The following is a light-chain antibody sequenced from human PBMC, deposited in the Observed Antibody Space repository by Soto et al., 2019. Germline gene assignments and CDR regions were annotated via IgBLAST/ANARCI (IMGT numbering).Light chain of an antibody. V-gene: IGKV3-15*01. J-gene: IGKJ5*01. CDR1: EIVSSK. CDR2: DAS. CDR3: QQHNDWPT. Sequence: EIVMTQSPATLCVSPGERPTHSCRASEIVSSKLVWYQQKPGQAPRLLIHDASTRATGIPARFSGSGSGTEFILTISSVESEDFAIYYCQQHNDWPTFGQGTRLEIK.